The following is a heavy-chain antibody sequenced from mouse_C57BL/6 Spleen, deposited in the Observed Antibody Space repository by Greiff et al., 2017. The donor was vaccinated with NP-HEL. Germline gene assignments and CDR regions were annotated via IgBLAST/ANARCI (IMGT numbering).Heavy chain of an antibody. Sequence: EVKLQESGGGLVKPGGSLKLSCAASGFTFSSYAMSWVRQTPEKRLEWVATISDGGSYTYYPDNVKGRFTISRDNAKNNLYLQMSHLESETTAKYYCAEGRRYFDVWGTGTTVTVSS. CDR3: AEGRRYFDV. V-gene: IGHV5-4*03. J-gene: IGHJ1*03. CDR1: GFTFSSYA. CDR2: ISDGGSYT.